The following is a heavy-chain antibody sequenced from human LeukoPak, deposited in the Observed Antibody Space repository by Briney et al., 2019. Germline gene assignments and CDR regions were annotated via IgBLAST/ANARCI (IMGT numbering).Heavy chain of an antibody. D-gene: IGHD2-2*01. CDR3: AIRFCSATRCFHFDY. CDR1: GFTFSSYA. J-gene: IGHJ4*02. Sequence: GGSLRLSCAASGFTFSSYAMSWVRQAPGKGLGWVSTISASGDNTYYAGSVKGRFTISRDNSKNTLYLQMDSLRAEDTAVYYCAIRFCSATRCFHFDYWGQGTLVTVSS. V-gene: IGHV3-23*01. CDR2: ISASGDNT.